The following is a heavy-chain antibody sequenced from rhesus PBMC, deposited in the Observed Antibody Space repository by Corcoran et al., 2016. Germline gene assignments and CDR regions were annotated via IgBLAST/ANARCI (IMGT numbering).Heavy chain of an antibody. J-gene: IGHJ4*01. CDR2: IKSGGNIT. Sequence: EVHLVETGGGLVQPGGSLKLSCAASGFTFSSYDLIWVRPAPGKGLEWVSAIKSGGNITYYAESVMGRFTISRDNSKNTRSLQMNSLRAEDTAVYYCAKGYGNYLNYCDSWGQGVLVTVSS. CDR3: AKGYGNYLNYCDS. V-gene: IGHV3S5*01. CDR1: GFTFSSYD. D-gene: IGHD4-35*01.